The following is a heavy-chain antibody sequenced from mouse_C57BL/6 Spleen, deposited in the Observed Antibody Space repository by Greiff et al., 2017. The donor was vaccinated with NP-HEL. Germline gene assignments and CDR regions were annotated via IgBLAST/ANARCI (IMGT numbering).Heavy chain of an antibody. D-gene: IGHD2-4*01. CDR2: ISDGGSYT. J-gene: IGHJ4*01. V-gene: IGHV5-4*01. CDR1: GFTFSSYA. CDR3: ARADYYDYDGAMDY. Sequence: EVQRVESGGGLVKPGGSLKLSCAASGFTFSSYAMSWVRQTPEKRLEWVATISDGGSYTYSPDNVKGRFTNSRDNAKNNRYLQMSHLKSEDTAMYYCARADYYDYDGAMDYWGQGTSVTVSS.